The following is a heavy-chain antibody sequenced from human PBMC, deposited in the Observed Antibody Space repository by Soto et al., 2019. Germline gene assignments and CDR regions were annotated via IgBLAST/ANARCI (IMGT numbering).Heavy chain of an antibody. Sequence: QLQLQESGPGLVKPSETLSLTCTVSGGSISSGTYYWGWIRQPPGKGLEWVGSIFKDRNTYYNPSLNSRVTISVDTSKNQLSLKLTSVTAADTAVYYCARKEDKWRWGQGTLVTVSS. J-gene: IGHJ4*02. CDR2: IFKDRNT. D-gene: IGHD2-15*01. CDR1: GGSISSGTYY. V-gene: IGHV4-39*01. CDR3: ARKEDKWR.